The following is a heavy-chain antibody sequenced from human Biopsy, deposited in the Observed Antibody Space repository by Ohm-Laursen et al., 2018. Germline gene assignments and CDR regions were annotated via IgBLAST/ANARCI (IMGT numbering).Heavy chain of an antibody. CDR2: IYYSGST. CDR3: ASRGLVMASDYYFDD. Sequence: PSETLSLTCTVSGGSFTGHYWSWIRQPPGRGLEWVGSIYYSGSTNYNPSLKSRVTISADTSKSQLSLHLTSVTAADTAVYYCASRGLVMASDYYFDDWGQGTLVTVSS. J-gene: IGHJ4*02. CDR1: GGSFTGHY. D-gene: IGHD3/OR15-3a*01. V-gene: IGHV4-59*08.